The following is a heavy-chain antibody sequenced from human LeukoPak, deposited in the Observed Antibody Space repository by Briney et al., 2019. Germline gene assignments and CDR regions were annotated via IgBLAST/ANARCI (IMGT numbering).Heavy chain of an antibody. Sequence: GASLRLSCAASGFTFSSYAMTWVRQAPGKGLEWVSAISGSGGSTYYADSVKGRFTISRDNSKNTLYLQMNSLRAEDTAVYYCAKDINSSGWGGGPDYWGQGTLVTVSS. CDR2: ISGSGGST. CDR1: GFTFSSYA. CDR3: AKDINSSGWGGGPDY. D-gene: IGHD6-19*01. V-gene: IGHV3-23*01. J-gene: IGHJ4*02.